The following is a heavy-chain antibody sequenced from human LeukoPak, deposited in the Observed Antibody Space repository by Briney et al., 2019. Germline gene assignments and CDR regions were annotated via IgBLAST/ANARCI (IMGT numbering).Heavy chain of an antibody. CDR2: MSYDEGNK. J-gene: IGHJ4*02. Sequence: GGSLRLSCAASGFTFNNYVMHWVRQAPGKGLEWVAFMSYDEGNKYYTDSVKGRFTISRDNSKNTLFLQMNSLRAEDTAVYYCAKDTGFYYGSGGYRYYFDYWGQGTLVTVSS. CDR1: GFTFNNYV. V-gene: IGHV3-30*18. D-gene: IGHD3-22*01. CDR3: AKDTGFYYGSGGYRYYFDY.